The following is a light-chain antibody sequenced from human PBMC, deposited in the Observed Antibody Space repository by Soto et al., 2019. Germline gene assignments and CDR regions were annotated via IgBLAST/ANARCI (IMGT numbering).Light chain of an antibody. CDR3: SSYAGSNIFYV. J-gene: IGLJ1*01. Sequence: QSVLTQPPSASGSPGQSVTISCTGTSSDVGGYNYVSWYQQQPGKAPKLIIYEVTKRPSGVPDRFSGSKSGNTASLAVSGLQAEDEADYYCSSYAGSNIFYVFGTGT. V-gene: IGLV2-8*01. CDR2: EVT. CDR1: SSDVGGYNY.